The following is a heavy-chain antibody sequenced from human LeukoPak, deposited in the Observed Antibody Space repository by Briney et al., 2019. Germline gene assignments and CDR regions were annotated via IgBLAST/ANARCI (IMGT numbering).Heavy chain of an antibody. D-gene: IGHD6-19*01. Sequence: PGGSLRLSCAASGFTFSSYWMSWVRQAPGKGLEWVSAISGSGGNTYYADSVKGRFTISRDNSKNTLYLQMNSLRAEDTAVYYCAKGGIGIAVAGRGGYWGQGTLVTVSS. J-gene: IGHJ4*02. CDR3: AKGGIGIAVAGRGGY. CDR2: ISGSGGNT. CDR1: GFTFSSYW. V-gene: IGHV3-23*01.